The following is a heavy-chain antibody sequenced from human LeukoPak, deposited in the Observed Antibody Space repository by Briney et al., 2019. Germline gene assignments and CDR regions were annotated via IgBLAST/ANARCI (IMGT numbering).Heavy chain of an antibody. CDR3: ARGDRYSYGTFDY. CDR2: IIPIFGTA. J-gene: IGHJ4*02. Sequence: GASVKVSCKASGGTFSSYAISWVRQAPGQGPEWMGRIIPIFGTANYAQKFQGRVTITTDESTSTAYMELSSLRSEDTAVYYCARGDRYSYGTFDYWGQGTLVTVSS. D-gene: IGHD5-18*01. V-gene: IGHV1-69*05. CDR1: GGTFSSYA.